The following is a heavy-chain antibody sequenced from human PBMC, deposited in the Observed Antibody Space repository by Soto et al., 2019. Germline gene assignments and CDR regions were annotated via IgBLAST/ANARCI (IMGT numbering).Heavy chain of an antibody. CDR2: IDWDDDK. J-gene: IGHJ3*02. V-gene: IGHV2-70*04. CDR3: ARTQRWRPGAFDI. Sequence: SGPTLVNPTPTLTLTCTFSGFSLSTSGMRVSWIRQPPGKALEWLARIDWDDDKFYSTSLKTRLTISKDTSKNQVVLTMANMDPVDTATYYCARTQRWRPGAFDIWGQGTMVTVSS. D-gene: IGHD6-25*01. CDR1: GFSLSTSGMR.